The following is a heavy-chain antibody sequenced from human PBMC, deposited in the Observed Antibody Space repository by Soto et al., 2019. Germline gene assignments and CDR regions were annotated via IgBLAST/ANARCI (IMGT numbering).Heavy chain of an antibody. CDR1: GSYIISYY. D-gene: IGHD2-2*01. Sequence: PSETLSLTCTVSGSYIISYYWSWIRQSPGKGLEWIGYIYYSGSTNYNPSLKSRVTVSLDTSKNQFSLKLSSVTAADTAVYYCARQRDQYCDSISCHNPYYFDSWGQGTLVTVSS. J-gene: IGHJ4*02. V-gene: IGHV4-59*08. CDR3: ARQRDQYCDSISCHNPYYFDS. CDR2: IYYSGST.